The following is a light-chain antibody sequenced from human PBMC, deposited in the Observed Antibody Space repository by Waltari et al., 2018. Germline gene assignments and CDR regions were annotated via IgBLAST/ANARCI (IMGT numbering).Light chain of an antibody. Sequence: EIVLTQSPGPLSLSPGERPTLSCRASQSVAGNYLAWYQQKPGQAPRLLIYGASTRATGIPDRFSGSGSETDFTLTISRLEPEDFAVYHCQQYGSSHYDSSPFTFGGGTKVEIK. CDR1: QSVAGNY. J-gene: IGKJ4*01. V-gene: IGKV3-20*01. CDR2: GAS. CDR3: QQYGSSHYDSSPFT.